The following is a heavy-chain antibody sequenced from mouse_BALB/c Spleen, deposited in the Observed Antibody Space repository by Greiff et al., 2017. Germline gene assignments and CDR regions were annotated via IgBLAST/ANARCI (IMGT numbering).Heavy chain of an antibody. CDR1: GFSLTSYD. CDR2: IWTGGGT. CDR3: VRENYYGSSYDPYYYAMDY. D-gene: IGHD1-1*01. V-gene: IGHV2-9-2*01. Sequence: VKLMESGPGLVAPSQSLSITCTVSGFSLTSYDISWIRQPPGKGLEWLGVIWTGGGTNYNSAFMSRLSISKDNSKSQVFLKMNSLQTDDTAIYYCVRENYYGSSYDPYYYAMDYWGQGTSVTVSS. J-gene: IGHJ4*01.